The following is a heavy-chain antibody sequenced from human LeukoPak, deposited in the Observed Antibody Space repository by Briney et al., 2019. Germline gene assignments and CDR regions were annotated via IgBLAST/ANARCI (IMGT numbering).Heavy chain of an antibody. CDR3: VYGDYGGGFDY. CDR2: IKQDGSEK. Sequence: GGSLRLSCAASGFTFSSYWMNWVRQAPGKGLEWVANIKQDGSEKYYVASVKGRFTISRDNAKNSLYLQMKSLRAEDTAMYYCVYGDYGGGFDYWGQGTLVTVSS. D-gene: IGHD4-17*01. V-gene: IGHV3-7*03. CDR1: GFTFSSYW. J-gene: IGHJ4*02.